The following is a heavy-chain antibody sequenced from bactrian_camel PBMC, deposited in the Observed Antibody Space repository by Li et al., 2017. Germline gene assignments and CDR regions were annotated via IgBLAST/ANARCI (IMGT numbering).Heavy chain of an antibody. J-gene: IGHJ6*01. CDR3: AAELLGVGWTTAISNCEFGS. CDR1: GYTYSSYC. Sequence: HVQLVESGGGSVQAGGSLRLSCAASGYTYSSYCLGWIRQAAGKGLEWVSAINSGGGSTRYADSVKGRFTISKDSAKNTIYLQMDNLKPEDTATYYCAAELLGVGWTTAISNCEFGSRGQGTQVTVS. CDR2: INSGGGST. V-gene: IGHV3S26*01. D-gene: IGHD5*01.